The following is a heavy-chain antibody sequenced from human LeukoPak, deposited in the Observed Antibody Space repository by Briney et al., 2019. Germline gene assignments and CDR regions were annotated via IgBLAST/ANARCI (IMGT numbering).Heavy chain of an antibody. J-gene: IGHJ4*02. D-gene: IGHD3-10*01. CDR3: ARGRLWFPIDY. CDR1: GGSFSGYY. V-gene: IGHV4-34*01. CDR2: INHSGST. Sequence: SETLSLTCAVSGGSFSGYYWSWIRQPPGKGLEWIGEINHSGSTNYNPSLKSRVTISVDTSKNQFSLKLSSVTAADTAVYYCARGRLWFPIDYWGQGTLVTVSS.